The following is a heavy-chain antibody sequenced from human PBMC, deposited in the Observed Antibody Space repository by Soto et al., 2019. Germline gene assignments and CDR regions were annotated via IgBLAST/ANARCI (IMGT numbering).Heavy chain of an antibody. V-gene: IGHV3-23*01. CDR1: GFTFSSYA. CDR2: ISGSGGST. J-gene: IGHJ4*02. D-gene: IGHD1-26*01. Sequence: EVQLLESGGGLVQPGGSLRLSCAASGFTFSSYAMSWVRQAPGKGLEWVSAISGSGGSTYYADSVKGRFTISRDNSKNTLYLQMNSLGAEDTAVYYCAKAVVGATSSFDYWGQGTLVTVSS. CDR3: AKAVVGATSSFDY.